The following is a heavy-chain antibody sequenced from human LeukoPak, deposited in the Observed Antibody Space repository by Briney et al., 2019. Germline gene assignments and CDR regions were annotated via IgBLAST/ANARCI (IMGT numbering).Heavy chain of an antibody. J-gene: IGHJ4*02. CDR2: ISAYNGNT. V-gene: IGHV1-18*01. Sequence: ASVKVSCKASGGTFSSYAISWVRQAPGQGLEWMGWISAYNGNTNYAQKLQGRVTMTTDTSTSTAYMELRSLRSDDTAVYYCARTYSGYEGFDYWGQGTLVTVSS. CDR1: GGTFSSYA. D-gene: IGHD5-12*01. CDR3: ARTYSGYEGFDY.